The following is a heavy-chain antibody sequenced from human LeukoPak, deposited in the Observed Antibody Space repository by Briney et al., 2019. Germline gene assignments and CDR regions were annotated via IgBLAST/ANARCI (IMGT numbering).Heavy chain of an antibody. J-gene: IGHJ4*02. CDR1: GGSITSYY. V-gene: IGHV4-59*01. CDR3: AKVHDFWSGYSLDY. D-gene: IGHD3-3*01. CDR2: IYYTGRT. Sequence: SETLSLTCTLSGGSITSYYWSWIRQPPGKGLEWIGFIYYTGRTNYNPSLKSRVTISVDTSKNQFSLEMTSVTAADTAVYYCAKVHDFWSGYSLDYWGQGSLVTVSS.